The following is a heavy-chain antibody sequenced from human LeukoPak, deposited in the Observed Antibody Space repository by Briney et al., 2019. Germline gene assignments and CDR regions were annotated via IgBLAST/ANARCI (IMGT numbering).Heavy chain of an antibody. CDR2: IIPIFGTA. V-gene: IGHV1-69*13. Sequence: GASVKVSCKASGGTFSSYAISWVRQAPGQRLEWMGGIIPIFGTANYAQKFQGRVTITADESTSTAYMELSSLRSEDTAVYYCARGTLQTTYYDFWSGHHNWFDPWGQGTLVTVSS. J-gene: IGHJ5*02. CDR3: ARGTLQTTYYDFWSGHHNWFDP. D-gene: IGHD3-3*01. CDR1: GGTFSSYA.